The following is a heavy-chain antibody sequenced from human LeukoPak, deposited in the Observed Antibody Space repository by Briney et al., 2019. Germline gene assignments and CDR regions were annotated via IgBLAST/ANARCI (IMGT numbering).Heavy chain of an antibody. CDR2: ISYTSRAR. V-gene: IGHV3-48*01. D-gene: IGHD2-2*01. CDR3: ARAYCSSTSCFG. Sequence: QTGGSLRLSCAGSGFTFSTNSMNWVRQAPGKGLEWVSSISYTSRARYYADSVKGRFTISRDNVKNSLYLQMDSLRVEDTAVYYCARAYCSSTSCFGWGQGTLVTVSS. CDR1: GFTFSTNS. J-gene: IGHJ4*02.